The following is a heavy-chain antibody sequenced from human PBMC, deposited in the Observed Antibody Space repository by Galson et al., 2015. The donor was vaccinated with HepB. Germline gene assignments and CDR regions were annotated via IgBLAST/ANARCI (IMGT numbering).Heavy chain of an antibody. V-gene: IGHV3-7*04. CDR3: ATDVGGGYFDL. D-gene: IGHD4-23*01. J-gene: IGHJ4*02. Sequence: SLRLSCAASGFTFSNFWMSWLRQAPGKGLEWVANIKQDSSEKFYVDSVRGRFTISRDNAKGSLNLQMNSLRGEDTAVYFCATDVGGGYFDLWGQGTLVTVSS. CDR1: GFTFSNFW. CDR2: IKQDSSEK.